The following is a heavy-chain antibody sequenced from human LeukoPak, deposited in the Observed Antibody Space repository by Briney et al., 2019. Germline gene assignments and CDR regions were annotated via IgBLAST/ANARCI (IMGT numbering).Heavy chain of an antibody. CDR3: ARGARWFGEPPHHYFDY. J-gene: IGHJ4*02. V-gene: IGHV1-18*01. CDR2: ISAYNGNT. Sequence: ASVKVSCKASGYTFTSYGISWVRQAPGQGLEWMGWISAYNGNTNYAQKLQGRVTMTTDTSTSTAYMELRSLRSDDTAVYYCARGARWFGEPPHHYFDYWGQGTLVTVSS. D-gene: IGHD3-10*01. CDR1: GYTFTSYG.